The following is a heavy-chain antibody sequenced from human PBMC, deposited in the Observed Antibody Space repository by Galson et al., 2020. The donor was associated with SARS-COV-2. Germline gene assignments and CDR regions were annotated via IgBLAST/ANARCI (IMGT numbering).Heavy chain of an antibody. D-gene: IGHD3-10*01. CDR1: GFTFSSYS. V-gene: IGHV3-21*01. Sequence: GESLKISCAASGFTFSSYSMNWVRQAPGKGLEWVSSISSSSSYIYYADSVKGRFTISRDNAKNSLYLQMNSLRAEDTAVYYCAVEPDRPSITMVRGGYYYGMDVWGQGTTVTVSS. CDR3: AVEPDRPSITMVRGGYYYGMDV. CDR2: ISSSSSYI. J-gene: IGHJ6*02.